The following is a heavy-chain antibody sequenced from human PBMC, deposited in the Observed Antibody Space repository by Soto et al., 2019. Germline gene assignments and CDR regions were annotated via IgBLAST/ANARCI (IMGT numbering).Heavy chain of an antibody. J-gene: IGHJ4*02. D-gene: IGHD6-19*01. V-gene: IGHV1-3*05. CDR1: GYTFTGYA. CDR3: ARAVAVPADFDY. CDR2: INAGNGNT. Sequence: QVQLVQSGAEEKKPGASVKVSCKASGYTFTGYAMHWVRQAPVQSLEWMGWINAGNGNTKYSQKFQGRVTITRDKSASTAYMELSSLRSEDTAVYYCARAVAVPADFDYWGQGTLVTVSS.